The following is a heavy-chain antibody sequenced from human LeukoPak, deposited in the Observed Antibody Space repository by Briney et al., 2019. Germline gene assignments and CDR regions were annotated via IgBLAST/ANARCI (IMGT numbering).Heavy chain of an antibody. Sequence: PSETLSLTCTVSGDSISSTSYYWAWIRQPPGKGREWIGSIYYSGSTYYNPSLKSRVTISVDTSKNQFSLKLSSVTAADTAVYYCARDPYGDYPFPGIWGQGTLVTVSS. CDR3: ARDPYGDYPFPGI. D-gene: IGHD4-17*01. CDR2: IYYSGST. J-gene: IGHJ4*02. CDR1: GDSISSTSYY. V-gene: IGHV4-39*07.